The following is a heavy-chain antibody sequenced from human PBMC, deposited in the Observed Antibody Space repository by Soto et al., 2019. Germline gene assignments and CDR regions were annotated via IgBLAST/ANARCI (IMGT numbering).Heavy chain of an antibody. CDR2: IRSKAYGGTT. D-gene: IGHD5-12*01. V-gene: IGHV3-49*03. Sequence: GGSLRLSCTASGFTFGDYAMSWFRQAPGKGLEWVGFIRSKAYGGTTEYAASVKGRFTISRDDSKSIAYLQMNSLKTEDTAVYYCTRDDVEMATIWSDYWGQGTLVTVSS. CDR1: GFTFGDYA. J-gene: IGHJ4*02. CDR3: TRDDVEMATIWSDY.